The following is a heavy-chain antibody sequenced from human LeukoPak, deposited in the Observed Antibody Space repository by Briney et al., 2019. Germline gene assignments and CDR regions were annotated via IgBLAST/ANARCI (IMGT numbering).Heavy chain of an antibody. D-gene: IGHD4-17*01. CDR2: ISGSGGST. J-gene: IGHJ4*02. CDR1: GFTFSSYA. Sequence: GGSLRLSCAASGFTFSSYAMSWVRQAPGKGLEWVSAISGSGGSTYDADSVKGRFTISRDNSKNTLYLQMNSLRAEDTAVYYCAKDWSVSTVTSYYFDYWGQGTLVTVSS. CDR3: AKDWSVSTVTSYYFDY. V-gene: IGHV3-23*01.